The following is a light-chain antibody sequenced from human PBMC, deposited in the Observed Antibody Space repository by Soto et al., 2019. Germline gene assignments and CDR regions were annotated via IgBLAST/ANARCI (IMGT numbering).Light chain of an antibody. CDR1: SSDVGGYNY. Sequence: QSALTQPASVSVSPGQSITISCTGTSSDVGGYNYVSWYQQHPGKDPKLMIYDVSNRPSGVSNRFSGSKSGNTASLPIAGLQAEDEADYYCSSYTRSSTVVFVGGTKLTVL. V-gene: IGLV2-14*01. CDR3: SSYTRSSTVV. CDR2: DVS. J-gene: IGLJ2*01.